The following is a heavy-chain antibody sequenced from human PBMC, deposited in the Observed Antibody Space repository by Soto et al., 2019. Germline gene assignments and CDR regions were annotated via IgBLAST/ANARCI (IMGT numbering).Heavy chain of an antibody. CDR3: ARGELRFGLDP. V-gene: IGHV4-31*01. J-gene: IGHJ5*02. CDR2: IYYSGST. CDR1: GGSISSGGYY. Sequence: QVQLQESGPGLVKPSQTLSLTCTVSGGSISSGGYYWSWIRQHPGKGLEWIGYIYYSGSTYYNPCLESLVTISVDTSKNQFSLTLSSVTAAVSAVYSCARGELRFGLDPWGQGTLVTVSS. D-gene: IGHD1-26*01.